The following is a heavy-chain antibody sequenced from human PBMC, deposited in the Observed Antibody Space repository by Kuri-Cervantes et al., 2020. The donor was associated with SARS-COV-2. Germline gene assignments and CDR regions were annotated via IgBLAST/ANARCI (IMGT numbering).Heavy chain of an antibody. CDR1: GFTFSDYY. D-gene: IGHD4-11*01. V-gene: IGHV3-11*01. CDR3: AKPATVTTRYWFDP. Sequence: GESLKISCAASGFTFSDYYKSWIRQAPGKGLEWVSYISSSGSTIYYADSVKGRFTISRDNSKNTLYLQMNSLRAEDTAVYYCAKPATVTTRYWFDPWGQGTLVTVSS. CDR2: ISSSGSTI. J-gene: IGHJ5*02.